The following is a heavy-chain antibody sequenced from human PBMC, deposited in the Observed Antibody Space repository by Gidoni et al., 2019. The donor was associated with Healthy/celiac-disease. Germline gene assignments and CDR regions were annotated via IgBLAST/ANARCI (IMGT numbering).Heavy chain of an antibody. V-gene: IGHV3-21*06. J-gene: IGHJ4*02. CDR3: ARDVRLGAVLGGHFDY. CDR2: ISSSSSYR. Sequence: EVQLVESGGGLVTPGGSLRLSCAASGFTFSSYSMNWVRQAPGKGLEWVSSISSSSSYRYYADSVKGRFTISRDNAKNSLYLQMNSLRAEDTAVYYCARDVRLGAVLGGHFDYWGQGTLVTVSS. CDR1: GFTFSSYS. D-gene: IGHD3-16*01.